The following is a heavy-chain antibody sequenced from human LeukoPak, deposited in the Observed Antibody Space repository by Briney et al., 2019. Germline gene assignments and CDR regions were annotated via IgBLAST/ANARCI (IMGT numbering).Heavy chain of an antibody. J-gene: IGHJ4*02. CDR1: GFAFSRYS. Sequence: PGGSLRLSCAASGFAFSRYSMNWVRQAPGKGLEWVSSISYSGPHMFYADSERGRFTISRDNAENSLFLQMNSLRAEDTAVYFCASNDYRDEGIDSWGQGTLVTVSS. CDR3: ASNDYRDEGIDS. CDR2: ISYSGPHM. V-gene: IGHV3-21*01. D-gene: IGHD4-17*01.